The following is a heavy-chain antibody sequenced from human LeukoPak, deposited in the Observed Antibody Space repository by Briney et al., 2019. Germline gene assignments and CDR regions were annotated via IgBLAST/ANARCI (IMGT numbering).Heavy chain of an antibody. CDR2: ITGSGGST. D-gene: IGHD4-17*01. V-gene: IGHV3-23*01. Sequence: GGSLRLSCVASGFTFSTYGMSWVRQAPGKGLEWVSAITGSGGSTYYADSVKGRFTISRDNSKNTLSLQMNSLRAEDTAVYYCAKESTVTPGNVNWFDTWGQGTLVTVSS. CDR3: AKESTVTPGNVNWFDT. CDR1: GFTFSTYG. J-gene: IGHJ5*02.